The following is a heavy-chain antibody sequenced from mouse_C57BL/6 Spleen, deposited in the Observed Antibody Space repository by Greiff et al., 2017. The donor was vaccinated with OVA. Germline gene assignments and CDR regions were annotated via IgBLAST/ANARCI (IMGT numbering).Heavy chain of an antibody. CDR3: ARSRVLGYDYDDWYFDD. CDR1: GYTFTGYW. D-gene: IGHD2-4*01. V-gene: IGHV1-9*01. Sequence: VKLMESGAELMKPGASVKLSCKATGYTFTGYWIEWVKQRPGHGLEWIGEILPGSGSTTYNEKFKGKATFTADTSSNTAYMQLSSLTTEDSAIYYGARSRVLGYDYDDWYFDDWGTGTTVTVSA. J-gene: IGHJ1*03. CDR2: ILPGSGST.